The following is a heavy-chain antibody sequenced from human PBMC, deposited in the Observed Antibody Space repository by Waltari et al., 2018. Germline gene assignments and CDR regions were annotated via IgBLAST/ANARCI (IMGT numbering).Heavy chain of an antibody. V-gene: IGHV4-59*01. CDR1: GGSISSYY. J-gene: IGHJ6*02. CDR3: ARGHYDFWSGYYVPLDYYYGMDV. CDR2: IYYSGST. Sequence: QVQLQESGPGLVKPSETLSLTCTVSGGSISSYYWSWIRQPPGKGLEWIGYIYYSGSTNSNPSRKSRVTISVDTSKNQFSLKLSSVTAADTAVYYCARGHYDFWSGYYVPLDYYYGMDVWGQGTTVTVSS. D-gene: IGHD3-3*01.